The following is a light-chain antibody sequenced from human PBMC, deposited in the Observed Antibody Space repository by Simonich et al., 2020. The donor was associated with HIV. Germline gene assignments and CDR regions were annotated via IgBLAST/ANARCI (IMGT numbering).Light chain of an antibody. V-gene: IGLV1-44*01. J-gene: IGLJ2*01. CDR1: SSDIGTNT. Sequence: QSVLTQPPAASGTPGQRVTISCSASSSDIGTNTVNWYQQLPGTTPKLLIYSTLLRPSGVPDRFSGSKSGTSASLAISGLQSDDEADYYCAAWFDSLNGHVVFGGGTKLTVL. CDR3: AAWFDSLNGHVV. CDR2: STL.